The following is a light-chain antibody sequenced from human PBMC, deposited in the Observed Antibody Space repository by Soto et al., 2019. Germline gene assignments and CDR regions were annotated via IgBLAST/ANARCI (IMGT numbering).Light chain of an antibody. CDR2: VNN. CDR3: QSYDTSLNWV. CDR1: SSNIGAGYD. Sequence: QAVVTQPPSVSGAPGQRVTISCTGSSSNIGAGYDVHWYQHLPGTAPKLLIFVNNNRPSGVPDRFSGSKSGTSASLAITGLQAEDDADYFCQSYDTSLNWVFGGGTKPTVL. V-gene: IGLV1-40*01. J-gene: IGLJ3*02.